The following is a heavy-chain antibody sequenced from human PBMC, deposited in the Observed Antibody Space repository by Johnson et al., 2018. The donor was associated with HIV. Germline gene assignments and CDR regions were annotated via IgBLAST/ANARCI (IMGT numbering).Heavy chain of an antibody. Sequence: VQLVESGGGVVQPGGSLRLSCAASGFTFDDYAMHWVRQAPGKGLVWVSGINGDGSRAQFADSVKGRFSMSRDNVKNTVYMQVTSLRAEDTAVYYCAREAFDWTEPEWLPGAFDIWGQGTMVTVSS. CDR3: AREAFDWTEPEWLPGAFDI. CDR1: GFTFDDYA. D-gene: IGHD3-3*01. CDR2: INGDGSRA. V-gene: IGHV3-74*03. J-gene: IGHJ3*02.